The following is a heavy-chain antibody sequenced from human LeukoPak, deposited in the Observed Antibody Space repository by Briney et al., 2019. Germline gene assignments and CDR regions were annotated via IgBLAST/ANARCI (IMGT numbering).Heavy chain of an antibody. CDR1: GFTFASYA. CDR3: ARDSYDYGDYGNSFDY. D-gene: IGHD4-17*01. J-gene: IGHJ4*02. Sequence: PGGSLRLSCAASGFTFASYAIPWVRQAPGKGLEWVAVISYDGDYQYYADSVKGRFTISRDNFKNTLYLQMNSLTPEDTAVYYCARDSYDYGDYGNSFDYWGQGTLVTVSS. V-gene: IGHV3-30*04. CDR2: ISYDGDYQ.